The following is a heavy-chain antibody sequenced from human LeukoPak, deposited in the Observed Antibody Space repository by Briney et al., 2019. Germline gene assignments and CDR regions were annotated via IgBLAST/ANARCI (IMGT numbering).Heavy chain of an antibody. CDR2: ISASGGST. CDR3: ARDSGVAGRPDYSDH. J-gene: IGHJ4*02. D-gene: IGHD6-6*01. V-gene: IGHV3-23*01. Sequence: PGGSLRLSCAVSGFTFSSYAMSWVRQAPGKGLEWVSGISASGGSTYYADSAKGRFTISRDNAKNSLFLQMNSLRAEDTAVYYCARDSGVAGRPDYSDHWGQGTLVTVSS. CDR1: GFTFSSYA.